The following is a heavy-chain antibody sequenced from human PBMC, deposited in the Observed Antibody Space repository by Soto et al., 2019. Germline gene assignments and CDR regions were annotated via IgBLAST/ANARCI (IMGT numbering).Heavy chain of an antibody. CDR3: ARLAHGYFAY. CDR1: GGSMRSYY. CDR2: IYYSGTT. J-gene: IGHJ4*02. D-gene: IGHD3-3*02. V-gene: IGHV4-59*01. Sequence: PSETLSLTCTVSGGSMRSYYWSWIRQSPGEGLEWIGYIYYSGTTNYNPSLKSRVTISLDTSKNQFFLKLSSVTAADTAVYYCARLAHGYFAYWGQGSLVTVSS.